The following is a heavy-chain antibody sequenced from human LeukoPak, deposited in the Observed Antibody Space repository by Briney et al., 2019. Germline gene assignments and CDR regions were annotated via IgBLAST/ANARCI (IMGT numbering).Heavy chain of an antibody. V-gene: IGHV4-34*01. CDR1: GGSFGGYY. CDR2: INHSGST. Sequence: KSSETLSLTCAVYGGSFGGYYWSWIRQPPGKGLEWIGEINHSGSTNYNPSLKSRVTISVDTSKNQFSLKLSSVTAADTAVYYCAVGYQAGMDVWGQGTTVTVSS. CDR3: AVGYQAGMDV. D-gene: IGHD5-12*01. J-gene: IGHJ6*02.